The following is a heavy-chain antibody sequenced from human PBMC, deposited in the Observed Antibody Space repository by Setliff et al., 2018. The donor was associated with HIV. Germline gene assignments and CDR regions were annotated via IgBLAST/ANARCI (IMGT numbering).Heavy chain of an antibody. V-gene: IGHV1-69*10. J-gene: IGHJ4*02. D-gene: IGHD3-22*01. CDR2: TNPQSDIA. CDR1: GFTFNHYA. Sequence: SVKVSCKAPGFTFNHYALSWVRQAPGQRPEWMGGTNPQSDIANYAQRFQGRVTITADHSTTTTYMELTSRRADDTAVYYCVRVGPWYYARSGYLASWDYWGQGTPVTVSS. CDR3: VRVGPWYYARSGYLASWDY.